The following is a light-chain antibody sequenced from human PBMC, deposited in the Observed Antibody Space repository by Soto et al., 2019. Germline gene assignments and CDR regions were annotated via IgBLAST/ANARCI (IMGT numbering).Light chain of an antibody. CDR2: LTS. CDR3: HQRQSWPRT. CDR1: QAVNTR. V-gene: IGKV3-11*01. Sequence: EIVLTQSPATLSSFTGDRVTLSCRASQAVNTRLAWYQHKPGQAPRLLIYLTSNRAAGIPARFSGSGSETDLTLTISDVEPEDFAVYYCHQRQSWPRTFGQGTKVDIK. J-gene: IGKJ1*01.